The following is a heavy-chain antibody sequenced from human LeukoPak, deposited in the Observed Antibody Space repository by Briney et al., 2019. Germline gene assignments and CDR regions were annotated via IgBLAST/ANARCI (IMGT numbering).Heavy chain of an antibody. D-gene: IGHD2-2*01. CDR2: VNPEDGER. CDR3: ATEGYCTGISCYRS. V-gene: IGHV1-69-2*01. CDR1: GFTFIDYY. Sequence: ASVKVSCKASGFTFIDYYIHWGQQAPGKGLEWMGRVNPEDGERTYAEKFQGRVTITADTSTDTAYMELSGLRSEDTAVYYCATEGYCTGISCYRSWGQGTLVTVSS. J-gene: IGHJ5*02.